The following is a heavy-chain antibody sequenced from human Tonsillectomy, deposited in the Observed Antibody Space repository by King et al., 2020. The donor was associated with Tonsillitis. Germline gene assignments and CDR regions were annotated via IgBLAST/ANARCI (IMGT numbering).Heavy chain of an antibody. J-gene: IGHJ4*02. CDR3: ARSLDDSSGYYPYYFDY. V-gene: IGHV3-21*01. CDR1: GFTFSSYS. CDR2: ISSSSSYI. Sequence: VQLVESGGGLVKPGGSLRLSCAASGFTFSSYSMNWVRQAPGKGLEWVSSISSSSSYIYYADSVKGRFTISRDNAKNSLYLQMNSLRAEDTAVYYCARSLDDSSGYYPYYFDYWGQGTLVTVSS. D-gene: IGHD3-22*01.